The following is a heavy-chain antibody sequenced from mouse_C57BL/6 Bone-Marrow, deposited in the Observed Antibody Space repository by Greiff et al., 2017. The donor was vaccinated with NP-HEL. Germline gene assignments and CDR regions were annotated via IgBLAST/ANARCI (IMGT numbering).Heavy chain of an antibody. Sequence: LVESGAELVRPGASVKLSCTASGFNIKDYYMHWVKQRPEQGLEWIGRIDPEDGDTEYAPKFQGKATMTADPSSNTAYLQLSSLTSEDTAVYYCTTNGYYPDYWGQGTTLTVSS. CDR3: TTNGYYPDY. J-gene: IGHJ2*01. CDR2: IDPEDGDT. V-gene: IGHV14-1*01. D-gene: IGHD2-3*01. CDR1: GFNIKDYY.